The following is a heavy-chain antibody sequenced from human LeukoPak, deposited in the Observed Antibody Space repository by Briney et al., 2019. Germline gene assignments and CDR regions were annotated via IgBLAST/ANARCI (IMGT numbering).Heavy chain of an antibody. J-gene: IGHJ4*02. CDR1: GGTFSSYA. D-gene: IGHD3-3*01. CDR2: IIPILGIA. V-gene: IGHV1-69*04. CDR3: ARDRNDFWSGYYQDY. Sequence: SVKVSCKASGGTFSSYAISWVRQVPGQGLEWMGRIIPILGIANYAQKFQGRVTITADKSTSTAYMELSSLRSEDTAVYYCARDRNDFWSGYYQDYWGQGTLVTVSS.